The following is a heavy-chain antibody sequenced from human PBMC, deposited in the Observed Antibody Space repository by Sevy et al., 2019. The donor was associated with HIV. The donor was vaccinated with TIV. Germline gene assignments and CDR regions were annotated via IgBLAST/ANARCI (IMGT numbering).Heavy chain of an antibody. Sequence: GGSLRLSCAASGFTFSRYAMNWVRQAPGKGLEWVSGISGSGGSGDKTNYADSVKGRFTISRDDSKNSLYLQFNSLRAEDTAIYYCARKYDSSGYFDYWGQGTLVTVSS. D-gene: IGHD3-22*01. J-gene: IGHJ4*02. CDR2: ISGSGGSGDKT. CDR1: GFTFSRYA. V-gene: IGHV3-23*01. CDR3: ARKYDSSGYFDY.